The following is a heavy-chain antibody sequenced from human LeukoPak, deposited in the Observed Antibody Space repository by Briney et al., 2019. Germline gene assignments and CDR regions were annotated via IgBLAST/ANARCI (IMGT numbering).Heavy chain of an antibody. J-gene: IGHJ6*03. V-gene: IGHV4-38-2*02. CDR3: ARDQPYMDV. CDR1: GYSISSGYY. CDR2: IYHSGNT. Sequence: SETLSLTCTVSGYSISSGYYWGWIRQPPGKGLEWIGSIYHSGNTYYNPPLKSRVTISVDTSKNQFSLKLSSVTAADTAVYYCARDQPYMDVWGKGTTVTVSS. D-gene: IGHD2-2*01.